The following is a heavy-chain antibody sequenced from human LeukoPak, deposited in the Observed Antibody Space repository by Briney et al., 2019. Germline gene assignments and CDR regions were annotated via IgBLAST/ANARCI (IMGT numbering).Heavy chain of an antibody. J-gene: IGHJ4*02. V-gene: IGHV3-7*04. CDR3: ARDSPGYLAYDS. Sequence: GGSLRLSCAASGFTFSTYWMTWVRQAPGKGPEWVANIKEDGSATYYVNSVKGRFTISRDNAKKSLYLQMNSLRAEDTAVYYCARDSPGYLAYDSWGQGTLVTVSS. D-gene: IGHD1-1*01. CDR2: IKEDGSAT. CDR1: GFTFSTYW.